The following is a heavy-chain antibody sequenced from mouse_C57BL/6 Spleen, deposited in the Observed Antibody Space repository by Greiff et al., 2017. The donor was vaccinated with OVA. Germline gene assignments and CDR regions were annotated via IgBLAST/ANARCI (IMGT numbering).Heavy chain of an antibody. CDR3: ASYYGSSYGYFDV. V-gene: IGHV2-2*01. Sequence: VKVVESGPGLVQPSQSLSITCTVSGFSLTSYGVHWVRQSPGKGLEWLGVIWSGGSTDYNAAFISRLSISKDNSKSQVFFQMNSLQADDTAIYYCASYYGSSYGYFDVWGTGTTVTVSS. J-gene: IGHJ1*03. CDR2: IWSGGST. CDR1: GFSLTSYG. D-gene: IGHD1-1*01.